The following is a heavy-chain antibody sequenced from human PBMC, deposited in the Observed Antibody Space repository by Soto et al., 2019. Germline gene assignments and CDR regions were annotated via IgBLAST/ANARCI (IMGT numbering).Heavy chain of an antibody. CDR2: IWYDGSNK. J-gene: IGHJ6*02. D-gene: IGHD3-3*01. CDR3: ARDARDYDFWSGYYSSRGMDV. Sequence: GGSRRHWCAAWVGTFSSDGMHWVGGATGKGLEWVAVIWYDGSNKYYADSVKGRFTISRDNSKNTLYLQMNSLRAEDTAVYYCARDARDYDFWSGYYSSRGMDVWGQGT. V-gene: IGHV3-33*01. CDR1: VGTFSSDG.